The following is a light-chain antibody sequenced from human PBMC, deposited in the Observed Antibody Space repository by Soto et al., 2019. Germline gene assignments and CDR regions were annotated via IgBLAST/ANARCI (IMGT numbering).Light chain of an antibody. CDR2: GAS. V-gene: IGKV3-15*01. CDR3: HQYNSWPLT. CDR1: QSVYSN. Sequence: EVVMTQSPATPSVSPGERATLSCRASQSVYSNLAWYQQKPGQAPRLLIYGASTRATGLPARFSGSGSGTEFTLTISSLQSEDFAVYYCHQYNSWPLTFGGGTKVEIK. J-gene: IGKJ4*01.